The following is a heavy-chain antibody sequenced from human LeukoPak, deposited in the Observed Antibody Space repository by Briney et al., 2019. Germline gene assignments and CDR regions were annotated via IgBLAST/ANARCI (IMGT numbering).Heavy chain of an antibody. CDR3: ARWRRTKTKLELGYYFDY. CDR2: IIPIFGTA. V-gene: IGHV1-69*05. J-gene: IGHJ4*02. CDR1: GGTFSSYA. D-gene: IGHD1-7*01. Sequence: ASVKVSCKASGGTFSSYAISWVRQAPGQGLEWMGRIIPIFGTANYAQKFQGRVTITTDESTSTAYMELSSLRSEDTAVYYCARWRRTKTKLELGYYFDYWGQGTLVTVSS.